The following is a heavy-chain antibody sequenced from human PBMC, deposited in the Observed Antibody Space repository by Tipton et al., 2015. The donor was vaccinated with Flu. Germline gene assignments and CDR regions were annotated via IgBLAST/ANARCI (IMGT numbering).Heavy chain of an antibody. CDR3: AKAPSGTLRGYYYYMDV. Sequence: SLRLSCAASGFTFSNAWMSWVRQAPGKGLEWVSAISGSGGSTYYADSVKGRFTISRDNSKNTLYLQMNSLRAEDTAVYYCAKAPSGTLRGYYYYMDVWGKGTTVTVSS. V-gene: IGHV3-23*01. CDR1: GFTFSNAW. CDR2: ISGSGGST. J-gene: IGHJ6*03. D-gene: IGHD1-1*01.